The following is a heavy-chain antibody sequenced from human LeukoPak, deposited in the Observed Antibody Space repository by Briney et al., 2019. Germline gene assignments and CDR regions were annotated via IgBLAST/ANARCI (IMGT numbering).Heavy chain of an antibody. J-gene: IGHJ1*01. Sequence: GGSLRLSCAASGFTFSSYTMYWVRQAPGKGLEWVAVISYDGSNTYYAESVKGRLTISRDNAKNSLYLQMNSLRAEDTALYYCAKDKGSSRRNANFHHWGQGTLVTVSS. V-gene: IGHV3-30-3*01. CDR1: GFTFSSYT. CDR3: AKDKGSSRRNANFHH. D-gene: IGHD6-13*01. CDR2: ISYDGSNT.